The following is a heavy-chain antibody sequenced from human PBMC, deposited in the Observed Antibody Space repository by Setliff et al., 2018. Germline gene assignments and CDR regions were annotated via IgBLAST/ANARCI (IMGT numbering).Heavy chain of an antibody. CDR1: GFTFSTYS. Sequence: GESLKISCAASGFTFSTYSMHWVRQAPGKGLEWVANIKQDESEKHYVGSVKGRFTISRDNARNSVYLQMNSLRAEDAAVYYCATSDWYAAFDHWGQGTLVTVSS. D-gene: IGHD6-19*01. V-gene: IGHV3-7*01. CDR3: ATSDWYAAFDH. J-gene: IGHJ4*02. CDR2: IKQDESEK.